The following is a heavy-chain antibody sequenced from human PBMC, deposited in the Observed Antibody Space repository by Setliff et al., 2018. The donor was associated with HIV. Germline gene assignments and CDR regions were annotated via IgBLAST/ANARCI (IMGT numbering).Heavy chain of an antibody. CDR2: IYYSGRT. D-gene: IGHD3-22*01. Sequence: SETLSLTCTVSGGSISSSSYYWGWIRQPPGKGLEWIGSIYYSGRTYYNPSLKSRVTISVDTSKNQFSLKLSSVTAADTAVYYCARTYINYDSSGYWGTGWFDPWGQGTLVTVSS. J-gene: IGHJ5*02. CDR3: ARTYINYDSSGYWGTGWFDP. V-gene: IGHV4-39*07. CDR1: GGSISSSSYY.